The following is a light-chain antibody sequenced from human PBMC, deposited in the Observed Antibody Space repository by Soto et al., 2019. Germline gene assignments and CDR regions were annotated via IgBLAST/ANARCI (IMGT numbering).Light chain of an antibody. CDR2: GAS. J-gene: IGKJ1*01. CDR1: QSVSSN. CDR3: QQYNSYPWT. Sequence: EIVMTQSPAILSVSPGERATLSCRASQSVSSNLAWFQQKPGQTPRLLFNGASTRATGIPARFTGSGSGTEFILTISSLQPDDFATYYCQQYNSYPWTFGQGTKVDIK. V-gene: IGKV3-15*01.